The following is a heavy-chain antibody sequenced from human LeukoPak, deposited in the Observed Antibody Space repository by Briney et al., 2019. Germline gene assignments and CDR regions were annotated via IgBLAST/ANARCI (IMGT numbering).Heavy chain of an antibody. D-gene: IGHD6-13*01. V-gene: IGHV1-2*02. CDR2: INPNSGST. CDR3: ARAGSSSWYDY. J-gene: IGHJ4*02. Sequence: GASVKVSCKASGYTFTGYYMHWVRQAPGQGLEWMGWINPNSGSTNYAQKFQGRVTMTRDTSISTAYMELSRLRSDDTAVYYCARAGSSSWYDYWGQGTLVTVSS. CDR1: GYTFTGYY.